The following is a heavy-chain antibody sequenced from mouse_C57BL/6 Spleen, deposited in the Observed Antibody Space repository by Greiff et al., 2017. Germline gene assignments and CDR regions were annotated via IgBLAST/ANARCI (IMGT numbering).Heavy chain of an antibody. J-gene: IGHJ2*01. Sequence: QVQLQQSGAELVRPGTSVKVSCKASGYAFTNYLIEWVKQRPGQGLEWIGVINPGSGGTNYNEKFKGKETLTADKSSSTAYMQLSSLTSEDSAVYFCARRYYGLDYWGQGTTLTVSS. CDR2: INPGSGGT. V-gene: IGHV1-54*01. D-gene: IGHD1-1*01. CDR1: GYAFTNYL. CDR3: ARRYYGLDY.